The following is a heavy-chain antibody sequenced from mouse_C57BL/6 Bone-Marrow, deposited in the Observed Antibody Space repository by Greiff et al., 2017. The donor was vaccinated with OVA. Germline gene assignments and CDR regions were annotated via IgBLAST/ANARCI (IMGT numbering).Heavy chain of an antibody. CDR2: INPNNGGT. CDR3: ARRRRGDYYGSRAYYWYFDV. Sequence: EVQLQQSGPELVKPGASVKIPCKASGYTFTDYNMDWVKQSHGKSLEWIGDINPNNGGTIYNQKFKGKATLTVDKSSSTAYMELRSLTSEDTAVYYCARRRRGDYYGSRAYYWYFDVWGTGTTVTVSS. V-gene: IGHV1-18*01. D-gene: IGHD1-1*01. J-gene: IGHJ1*03. CDR1: GYTFTDYN.